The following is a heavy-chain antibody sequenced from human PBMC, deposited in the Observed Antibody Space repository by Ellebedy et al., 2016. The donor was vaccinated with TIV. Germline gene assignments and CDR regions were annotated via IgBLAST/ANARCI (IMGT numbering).Heavy chain of an antibody. Sequence: MPSETLSLTCTVSGGSISSGGYYWSWIRQHPGKGLEWIGYIYYSGSTYYNPSLKSRVTISVDTSKNQFSLKLSSVTAADTAVYYCARAVVDTAMASSGYGMDVWGQGTTVTVSS. CDR3: ARAVVDTAMASSGYGMDV. D-gene: IGHD5-18*01. J-gene: IGHJ6*02. CDR2: IYYSGST. CDR1: GGSISSGGYY. V-gene: IGHV4-31*03.